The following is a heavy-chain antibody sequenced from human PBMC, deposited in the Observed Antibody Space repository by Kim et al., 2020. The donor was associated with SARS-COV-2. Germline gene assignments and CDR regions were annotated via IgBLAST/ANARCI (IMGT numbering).Heavy chain of an antibody. CDR3: RYSSSWSRQGIGVDGMDV. D-gene: IGHD6-13*01. J-gene: IGHJ6*02. CDR2: IIPIFGTA. CDR1: GGTFSSYA. Sequence: SVKVSCKASGGTFSSYAISWVRQAPGQGLEWMGGIIPIFGTANYAQKFQGRVTITADESTSTAYMELSSLRSEDTAVYYCRYSSSWSRQGIGVDGMDVWGQGTTVTVSS. V-gene: IGHV1-69*13.